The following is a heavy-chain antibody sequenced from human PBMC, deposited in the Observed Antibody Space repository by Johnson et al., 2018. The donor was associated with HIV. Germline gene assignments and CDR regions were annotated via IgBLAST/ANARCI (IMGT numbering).Heavy chain of an antibody. D-gene: IGHD2-21*01. V-gene: IGHV3-66*02. Sequence: EVQLVESGGGLVQPGGSLRLSCAASGFTVSSNYMSWVRQTPGKGLEWVSVIYSGGSTYYADSVKGRFTISRDNSKNTLYLQMNSLRAEDTAVYYCAKDVAFRDDAFDIWGQGTMVTVSS. CDR3: AKDVAFRDDAFDI. J-gene: IGHJ3*02. CDR2: IYSGGST. CDR1: GFTVSSNY.